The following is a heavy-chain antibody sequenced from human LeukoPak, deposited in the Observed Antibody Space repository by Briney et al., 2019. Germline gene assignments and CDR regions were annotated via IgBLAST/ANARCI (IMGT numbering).Heavy chain of an antibody. V-gene: IGHV3-23*01. CDR1: GFTFSGYA. J-gene: IGHJ4*02. CDR2: ISGSGGST. Sequence: PGGSLRLSCAASGFTFSGYAMSSVRQAPGKGLEWVSAISGSGGSTYYADSVKGRFTISRDNSKNPLYLQINSLRAEDTAVYYCAKNSHFDYWGQGTLVTVSS. D-gene: IGHD4-23*01. CDR3: AKNSHFDY.